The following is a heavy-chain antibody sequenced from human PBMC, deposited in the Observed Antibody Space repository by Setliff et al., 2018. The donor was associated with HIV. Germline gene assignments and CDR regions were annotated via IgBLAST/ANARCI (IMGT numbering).Heavy chain of an antibody. CDR2: ISAYTGHT. D-gene: IGHD1-26*01. V-gene: IGHV1-18*01. J-gene: IGHJ5*02. Sequence: ASVKVSCKASGYSFITYGISWVRQAPGQGPEWMGWISAYTGHTDYAPRLLGRVTMTTDTSTSTAYMELRSLTSDDTAVYYCARARLQGIVTAVGPRDNCLDPWGQGTRVTVSS. CDR1: GYSFITYG. CDR3: ARARLQGIVTAVGPRDNCLDP.